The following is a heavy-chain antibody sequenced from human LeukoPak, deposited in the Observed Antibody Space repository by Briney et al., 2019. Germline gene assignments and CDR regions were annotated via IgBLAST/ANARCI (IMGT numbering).Heavy chain of an antibody. CDR1: GFTFSSYG. CDR3: ARCWDITGYYSFPLDY. D-gene: IGHD3-22*01. V-gene: IGHV3-30*03. CDR2: ISYDGSNE. J-gene: IGHJ4*02. Sequence: PGRSLRLSCAASGFTFSSYGMHWVRQAPGKGLEWVAVISYDGSNEYSADSVKGRFTISRDNAKNTLYLQMNSLRAEDTAVYYCARCWDITGYYSFPLDYWGQGTLVTVSS.